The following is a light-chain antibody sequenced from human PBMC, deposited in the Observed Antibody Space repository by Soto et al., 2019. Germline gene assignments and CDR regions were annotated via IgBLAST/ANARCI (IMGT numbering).Light chain of an antibody. CDR1: ALPKKY. V-gene: IGLV3-10*01. CDR2: EDT. Sequence: SYELTQPPSVSVSPGQTARITCSGDALPKKYAYWYQHKSGQAPVLVISEDTKRPSGIPERFSGSSSGTVATLTISGAQVEDEADYYCYSADSGGNHYVFGSGTKVTVL. CDR3: YSADSGGNHYV. J-gene: IGLJ1*01.